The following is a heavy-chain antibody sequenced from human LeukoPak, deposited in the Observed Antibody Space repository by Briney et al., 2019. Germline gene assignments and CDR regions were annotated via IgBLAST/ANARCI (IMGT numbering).Heavy chain of an antibody. V-gene: IGHV3-15*01. Sequence: GGSLRLSCAASGLTFSNAWMSWVRQAPGKGLEWVGRIKSKADGGTTDYAAPVKGRFTISRDDSKNTLYLQMNSLKTEDTAVYYCTTDGADYVWGSYLGDAFDIWGQGTMVTVSS. CDR2: IKSKADGGTT. D-gene: IGHD3-16*02. CDR1: GLTFSNAW. CDR3: TTDGADYVWGSYLGDAFDI. J-gene: IGHJ3*02.